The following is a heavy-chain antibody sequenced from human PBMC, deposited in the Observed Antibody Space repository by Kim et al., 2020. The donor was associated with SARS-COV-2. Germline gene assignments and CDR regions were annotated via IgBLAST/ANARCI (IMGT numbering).Heavy chain of an antibody. V-gene: IGHV4-59*08. CDR1: GGSISSYY. J-gene: IGHJ3*02. CDR3: ARLRYSSSWGGAFDI. CDR2: IYYSGST. Sequence: SETLSLTCTVSGGSISSYYWSWIRQPPGKGLEWIGYIYYSGSTNYNPSLKSRVTISVDTSKNQFSLKLSSVTAADTAVYYCARLRYSSSWGGAFDIWGQGTMVTVSS. D-gene: IGHD6-13*01.